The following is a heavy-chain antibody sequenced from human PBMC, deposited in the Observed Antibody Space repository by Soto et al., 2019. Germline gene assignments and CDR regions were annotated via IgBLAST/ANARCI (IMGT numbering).Heavy chain of an antibody. J-gene: IGHJ6*02. V-gene: IGHV3-23*01. Sequence: EVQLLESGGGLVQPGGSLRLSCAASGFTFSSYAMSWVRQAPGKGLEWVSAITGSGGRTYYADSVKGRFTISRDNSKNTLYLQMNSLRAEDTAVYYCAKGLTGAPYYAMDVWVQGTTVTVSS. CDR3: AKGLTGAPYYAMDV. CDR1: GFTFSSYA. CDR2: ITGSGGRT. D-gene: IGHD7-27*01.